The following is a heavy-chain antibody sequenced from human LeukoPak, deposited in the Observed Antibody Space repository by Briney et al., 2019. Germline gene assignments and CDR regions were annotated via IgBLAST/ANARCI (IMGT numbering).Heavy chain of an antibody. CDR3: ARAQYYYPHHYYVY. V-gene: IGHV1-2*02. D-gene: IGHD3-10*01. Sequence: ASVKVSCKASGYTFTDCYMHWVRQAPGQGLEWMGWINPNSGDTSYAQKFQGRVTMTRDTSISTAYMDLSRLRSDDTAVYYCARAQYYYPHHYYVYWGQGTLVTVSS. J-gene: IGHJ4*02. CDR1: GYTFTDCY. CDR2: INPNSGDT.